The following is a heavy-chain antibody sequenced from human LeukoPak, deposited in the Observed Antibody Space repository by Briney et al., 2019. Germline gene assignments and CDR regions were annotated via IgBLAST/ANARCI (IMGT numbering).Heavy chain of an antibody. Sequence: GGSLRLSCAASAFTFRSYGMHWVRQAPGKGLEWVAFIRYHGSDKYYADSVKDRFTISRDNSKNTLYLQMNSLRAEDTAVYYCAKDSAGSGSYPPDYWGQGTLVTVSS. V-gene: IGHV3-30*02. CDR2: IRYHGSDK. CDR3: AKDSAGSGSYPPDY. CDR1: AFTFRSYG. J-gene: IGHJ4*02. D-gene: IGHD3-10*01.